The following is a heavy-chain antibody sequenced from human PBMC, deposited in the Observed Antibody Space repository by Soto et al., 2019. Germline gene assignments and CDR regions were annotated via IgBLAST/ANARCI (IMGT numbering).Heavy chain of an antibody. CDR2: IYYSGST. D-gene: IGHD3-16*01. V-gene: IGHV4-30-4*01. CDR1: GGSISSGDYY. Sequence: SETLSLTCTVSGGSISSGDYYWSWIRQPPGKGLEWIGYIYYSGSTYYNPSLKSRVTISVDTSKNQFSLKLSSVTAADTAVYYCARDPGGTNWFDPCGHANMVTVYS. J-gene: IGHJ5*02. CDR3: ARDPGGTNWFDP.